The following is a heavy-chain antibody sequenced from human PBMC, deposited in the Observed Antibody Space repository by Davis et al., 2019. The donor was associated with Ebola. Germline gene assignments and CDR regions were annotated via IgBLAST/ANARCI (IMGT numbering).Heavy chain of an antibody. D-gene: IGHD3-16*01. V-gene: IGHV3-21*01. J-gene: IGHJ6*02. CDR2: TSTTSSYK. CDR3: ARDPFPLYYHYGMDV. CDR1: GFTFSSYS. Sequence: GESLKISCAASGFTFSSYSMNWVRQAPGKGLEWVSSTSTTSSYKYYADSVRDRFTISRDNAKNVLYLQIDSLTAEDTAVYYCARDPFPLYYHYGMDVWGQGTTVTVSS.